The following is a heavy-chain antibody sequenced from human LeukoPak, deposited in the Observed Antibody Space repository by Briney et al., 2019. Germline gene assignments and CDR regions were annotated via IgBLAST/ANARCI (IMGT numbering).Heavy chain of an antibody. Sequence: SQTLSLTCAVSGGSISSGGYSWRWIRQPPGKGLEWFGYIYHSGSNYYNPSLKSRVTLSVDRSKNQFSLKLSSVTAADTGVYYCARDSTTTVGWFDPWGQGTLVTVSS. CDR1: GGSISSGGYS. D-gene: IGHD4-23*01. CDR3: ARDSTTTVGWFDP. V-gene: IGHV4-30-2*01. J-gene: IGHJ5*02. CDR2: IYHSGSN.